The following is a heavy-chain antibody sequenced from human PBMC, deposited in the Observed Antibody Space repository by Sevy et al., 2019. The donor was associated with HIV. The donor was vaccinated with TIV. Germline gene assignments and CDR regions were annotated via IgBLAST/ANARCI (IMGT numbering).Heavy chain of an antibody. D-gene: IGHD6-13*01. CDR2: ISTYNGNT. CDR3: AKGAHPQRSNSWYDY. J-gene: IGHJ4*02. Sequence: ASVKVSCKASNYTFSSYGISWVRQAPGQGLEWMGWISTYNGNTKYAQKLQGRVALTTDTSTGTAYMQVGSLRSDDTAVYYCAKGAHPQRSNSWYDYWGQGTLVTVSS. CDR1: NYTFSSYG. V-gene: IGHV1-18*01.